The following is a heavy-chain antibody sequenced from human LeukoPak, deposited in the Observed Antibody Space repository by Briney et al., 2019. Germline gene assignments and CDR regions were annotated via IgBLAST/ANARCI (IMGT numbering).Heavy chain of an antibody. CDR3: ARGGYSGYVYYYYMDV. V-gene: IGHV3-30*02. J-gene: IGHJ6*03. Sequence: GGSLRLSCAASGFTLSSYGMHWVRQAPGKGLEWVAFIRYDGSNKYYADSVKGRFTISRDNSKNTLYLQMNSLRAEDTAVYYCARGGYSGYVYYYYMDVWGKGTTVTISS. CDR2: IRYDGSNK. CDR1: GFTLSSYG. D-gene: IGHD5-12*01.